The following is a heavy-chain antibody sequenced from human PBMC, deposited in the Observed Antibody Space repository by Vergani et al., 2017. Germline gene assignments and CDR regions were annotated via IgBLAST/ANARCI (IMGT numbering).Heavy chain of an antibody. CDR2: INHSGST. Sequence: QVQLQQWGAGLLKPSETLSLTCAVYGGSFSGYYWSWIRQPPGKGLEWIGEINHSGSTNYNPSLKSRVTISVDTSKNQFSLKLSSVTTAATAVYYCARVGRIISWNYAGPEYFQHWGQGTLVTVSS. CDR3: ARVGRIISWNYAGPEYFQH. D-gene: IGHD1-7*01. CDR1: GGSFSGYY. J-gene: IGHJ1*01. V-gene: IGHV4-34*01.